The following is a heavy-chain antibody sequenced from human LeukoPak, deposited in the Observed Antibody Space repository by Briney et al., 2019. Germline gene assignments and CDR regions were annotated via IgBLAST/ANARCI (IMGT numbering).Heavy chain of an antibody. CDR1: HYSISSGYY. D-gene: IGHD1-26*01. J-gene: IGHJ4*02. CDR2: MYHSGST. Sequence: PSETLSLTCTVSHYSISSGYYWGWIRQSPGKGLKWIGSMYHSGSTYYTPSLKSRVTISVDASKNQFSLKLSSVTAADTAVYYCATLLRRYRWEEDYWGQGALVTVSS. V-gene: IGHV4-38-2*02. CDR3: ATLLRRYRWEEDY.